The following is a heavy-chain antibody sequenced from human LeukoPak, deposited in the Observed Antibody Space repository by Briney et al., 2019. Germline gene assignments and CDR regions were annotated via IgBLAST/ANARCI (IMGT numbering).Heavy chain of an antibody. J-gene: IGHJ4*02. CDR1: GFSFSSYA. CDR2: ISGGGGTT. V-gene: IGHV3-23*01. CDR3: AKAEGSGNQASDY. D-gene: IGHD3-10*01. Sequence: GGSLRLSCAASGFSFSSYAMSWVRQAPGKGLEWVSHISGGGGTTYYADSVKGRFTISRDNSKNTLYLQMDGLRAEDTAVYYCAKAEGSGNQASDYWGQGTLVTVSS.